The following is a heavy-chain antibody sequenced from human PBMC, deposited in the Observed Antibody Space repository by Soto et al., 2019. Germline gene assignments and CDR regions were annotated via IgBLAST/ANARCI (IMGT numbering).Heavy chain of an antibody. CDR3: ARDSAAPGAFDI. Sequence: PAQTLSLTCAISGDSVYSNNAAWNWIRQSPSRGLEWLGRTYYRSKWYNDYAVSVKSRITINPDTSQSQFSLQLNSVTPDDTAVYYCARDSAAPGAFDIWGQGTMVTVSS. V-gene: IGHV6-1*01. CDR2: TYYRSKWYN. J-gene: IGHJ3*02. CDR1: GDSVYSNNAA.